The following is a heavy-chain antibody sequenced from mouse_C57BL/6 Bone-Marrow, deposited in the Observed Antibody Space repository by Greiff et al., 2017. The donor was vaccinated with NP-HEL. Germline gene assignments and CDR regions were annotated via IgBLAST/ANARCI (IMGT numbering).Heavy chain of an antibody. CDR2: ILPGSGGT. CDR1: GYTFTGYW. Sequence: VQLQQSGAELMKPGASVKLSCKATGYTFTGYWIEWVKQRPGHGLEWIGVILPGSGGTNYNEKFKDKATLTADKSSSTVYMELSRMTSEDSAVDFYARHEGGYYSYYVWYFDVWGKGTTVTVSS. V-gene: IGHV1-9*01. CDR3: ARHEGGYYSYYVWYFDV. D-gene: IGHD2-12*01. J-gene: IGHJ1*03.